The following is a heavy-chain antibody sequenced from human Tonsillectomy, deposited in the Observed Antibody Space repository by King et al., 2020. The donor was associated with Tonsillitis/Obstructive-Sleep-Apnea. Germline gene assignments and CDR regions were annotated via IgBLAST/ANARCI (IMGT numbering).Heavy chain of an antibody. CDR2: ISGSGGST. V-gene: IGHV3-23*04. CDR1: GFTFSSYA. D-gene: IGHD2/OR15-2a*01. J-gene: IGHJ4*02. CDR3: AKGPYADCNRSRRHYVGFDL. Sequence: VQLVESGGGLVQPGGSLRLSCAASGFTFSSYAMSWVRQAPGKGLEWVSAISGSGGSTYYADSVKGRFTISRDNSKNTLYLQMNSLRAEDTAVYYCAKGPYADCNRSRRHYVGFDLWGPGTLVTVSS.